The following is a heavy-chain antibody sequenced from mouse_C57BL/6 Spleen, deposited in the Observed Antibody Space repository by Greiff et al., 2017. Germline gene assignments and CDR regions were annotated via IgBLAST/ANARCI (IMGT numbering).Heavy chain of an antibody. J-gene: IGHJ1*03. CDR2: IDPSDSYT. CDR1: GYTFTSSW. CDR3: ARGGSTMVTTWYFDV. V-gene: IGHV1-50*01. D-gene: IGHD2-2*01. Sequence: QVQLQQPGAELVKPGASVKLSCKASGYTFTSSWMQWVKQRPGQGLEWIGEIDPSDSYTNYNQKFKGKATLTVDTSSSTAYMQLSSLTSEDSAVYYCARGGSTMVTTWYFDVWGTGTTVTVSS.